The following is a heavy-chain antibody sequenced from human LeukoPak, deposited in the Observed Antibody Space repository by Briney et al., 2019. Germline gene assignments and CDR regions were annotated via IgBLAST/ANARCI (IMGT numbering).Heavy chain of an antibody. J-gene: IGHJ3*02. CDR3: ARDCSGGSCYSQFGAFDI. V-gene: IGHV3-53*01. CDR1: GFTVSSNY. Sequence: GGLRLSCAASGFTVSSNYMSWVRQAPGKGLEWVSVIYSGGSTYYADSVKGRFTISRDNSKNTLYLQMSSLGAEDTAVYYCARDCSGGSCYSQFGAFDIWGQGTMVTVSS. CDR2: IYSGGST. D-gene: IGHD2-15*01.